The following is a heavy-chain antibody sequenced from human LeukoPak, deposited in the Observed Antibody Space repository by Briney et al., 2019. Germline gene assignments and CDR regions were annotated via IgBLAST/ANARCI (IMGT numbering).Heavy chain of an antibody. CDR1: GFTFSSYG. D-gene: IGHD6-13*01. V-gene: IGHV3-33*08. CDR2: IWYDGSNK. CDR3: ASQSLKSRQQLPDY. Sequence: PGGSLRLSCAASGFTFSSYGMHWVRQAPGKGLEWVAVIWYDGSNKYYADSVKGRFTISRDNSKNTLYLQMNSLRAEDTAVYYCASQSLKSRQQLPDYWGQGTLVTVSS. J-gene: IGHJ4*02.